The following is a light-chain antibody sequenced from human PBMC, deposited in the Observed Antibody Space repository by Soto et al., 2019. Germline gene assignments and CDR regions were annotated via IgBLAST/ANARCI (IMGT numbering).Light chain of an antibody. CDR3: TQYGTQPWT. J-gene: IGKJ1*01. Sequence: EIVMTKYTGTLSLSPGERATLSCRASQSVSSRLAWYQQKPGQAPRLLISGASSRATGIPDRFSGSGTGTDFTLSINVPDPGDLAVYFSTQYGTQPWTFGQGTKVDVK. CDR2: GAS. CDR1: QSVSSR. V-gene: IGKV3-20*01.